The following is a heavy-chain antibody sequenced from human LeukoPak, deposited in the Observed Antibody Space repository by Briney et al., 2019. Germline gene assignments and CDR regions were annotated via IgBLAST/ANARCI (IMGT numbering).Heavy chain of an antibody. CDR2: ISAYNGNT. J-gene: IGHJ4*02. V-gene: IGHV1-18*01. CDR3: ARDPTTYHYDFWSGPFDY. CDR1: GYTFTSYG. Sequence: ASVTVSCKASGYTFTSYGISWVRQAPGQGLEWMGWISAYNGNTNYPQKLQGRVTMTTDTSTSTAYMELRSLRSDDTAVYYCARDPTTYHYDFWSGPFDYWGQGTLVTVSS. D-gene: IGHD3-3*01.